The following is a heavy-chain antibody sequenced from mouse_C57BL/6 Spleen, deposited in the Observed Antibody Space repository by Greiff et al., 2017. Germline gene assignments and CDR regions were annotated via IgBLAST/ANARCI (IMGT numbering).Heavy chain of an antibody. CDR2: INPSNGGT. D-gene: IGHD1-1*01. V-gene: IGHV1-53*01. Sequence: QVQLQQPGTELVKPGASVRLSCKASGYTFTSYWMHWVKQRPGQGLEWIGNINPSNGGTNYNEKFKSKATLSVDKSSSTAYMQLSSLTSEDSAVYYCARSLFTTVVAKDYWGQGTTLTVSS. CDR3: ARSLFTTVVAKDY. J-gene: IGHJ2*01. CDR1: GYTFTSYW.